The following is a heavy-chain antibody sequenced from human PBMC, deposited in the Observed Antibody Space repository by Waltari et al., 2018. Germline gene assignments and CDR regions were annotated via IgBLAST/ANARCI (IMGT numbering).Heavy chain of an antibody. CDR2: INPNRGGT. CDR1: GYTFTGYY. J-gene: IGHJ5*02. CDR3: ARRWELMVDWFDP. Sequence: QVQLVQSGAEVKKPGASVKVSCKASGYTFTGYYMHWVRQAPGQGLEWMGRINPNRGGTNYAQKFQGRVTMTRDTSISTAYMELSRLRSDDTAVYYCARRWELMVDWFDPWGQGTLVTVSS. D-gene: IGHD1-26*01. V-gene: IGHV1-2*06.